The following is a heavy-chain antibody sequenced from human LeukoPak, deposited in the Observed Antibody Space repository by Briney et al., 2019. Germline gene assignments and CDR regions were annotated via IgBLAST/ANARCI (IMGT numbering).Heavy chain of an antibody. CDR1: GGTFSSYA. CDR3: ARDLSGHWTYDY. Sequence: GASVTVSCKASGGTFSSYAISWVRQAPGQGLEWMGGIIPIFGTANYAQKFQGRVTITADESTSTAYMELSSLRSEDTAVYYCARDLSGHWTYDYWGQGTLVTVSS. CDR2: IIPIFGTA. V-gene: IGHV1-69*13. J-gene: IGHJ4*01. D-gene: IGHD1-1*01.